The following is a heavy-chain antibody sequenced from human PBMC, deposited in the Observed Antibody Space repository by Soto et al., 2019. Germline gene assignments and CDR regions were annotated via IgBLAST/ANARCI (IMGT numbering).Heavy chain of an antibody. Sequence: SVKVSCKASVGTFSRYAFSWVRQAPGQGLEWMGGIVPIYGTRGFAQKFQGRLTITADEPTRTAYMELSSLRSEDTAVYYCARDLDYYGSGSHYYYGMGVWGQGTTVTVSS. V-gene: IGHV1-69*13. D-gene: IGHD3-10*01. CDR1: VGTFSRYA. J-gene: IGHJ6*02. CDR2: IVPIYGTR. CDR3: ARDLDYYGSGSHYYYGMGV.